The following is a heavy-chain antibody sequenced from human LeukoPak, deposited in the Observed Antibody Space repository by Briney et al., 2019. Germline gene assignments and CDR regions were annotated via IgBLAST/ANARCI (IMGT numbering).Heavy chain of an antibody. Sequence: ASVNVSCKASGYTFTGYYIYWVRQAPGQGLEWMGWINPNSDDTSYAQKFQGRVTMTRDTSVSTAYMELSRLSSDDTAVYYCARQDGDLDYWGQGTLVTVSS. D-gene: IGHD4-17*01. CDR1: GYTFTGYY. CDR2: INPNSDDT. V-gene: IGHV1-2*02. CDR3: ARQDGDLDY. J-gene: IGHJ4*02.